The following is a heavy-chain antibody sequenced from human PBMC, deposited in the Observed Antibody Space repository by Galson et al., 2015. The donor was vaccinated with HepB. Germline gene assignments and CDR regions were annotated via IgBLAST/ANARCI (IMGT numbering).Heavy chain of an antibody. CDR2: VNTGNGNT. Sequence: SVKVSCKASGYSFTIYHIHWVRQAPGQRLAWMGRVNTGNGNTKYSQKFQDRVTLTRDTSATTAYMELSSLESEDTAVYYCARGGQWPQFYYFDYWGRGTLVTVSS. CDR3: ARGGQWPQFYYFDY. D-gene: IGHD5-24*01. V-gene: IGHV1-3*04. J-gene: IGHJ4*02. CDR1: GYSFTIYH.